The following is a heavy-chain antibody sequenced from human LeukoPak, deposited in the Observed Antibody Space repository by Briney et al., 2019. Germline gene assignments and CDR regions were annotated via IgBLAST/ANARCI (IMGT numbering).Heavy chain of an antibody. CDR3: AKFYDILTGYFDY. D-gene: IGHD3-9*01. Sequence: GSLRLSCAASGFPFSSYAMSWVRQSPGKGLEWVSAISGGNGNTYYAYYADSVRGRFTISRDSSKNTLYLQMNSLRAEDTAVYYCAKFYDILTGYFDYWGQGTLVTVSS. J-gene: IGHJ4*02. CDR1: GFPFSSYA. CDR2: ISGGNGNTYYA. V-gene: IGHV3-23*01.